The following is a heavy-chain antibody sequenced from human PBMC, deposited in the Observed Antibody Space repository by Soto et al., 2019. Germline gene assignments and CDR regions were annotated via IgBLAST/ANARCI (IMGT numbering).Heavy chain of an antibody. J-gene: IGHJ4*02. CDR2: IIPIFGTA. V-gene: IGHV1-69*13. CDR3: ATYSNSSAYYFDY. CDR1: VCTFSSYA. D-gene: IGHD6-6*01. Sequence: SVKVSCKASVCTFSSYAISWVRQSPGQGLEWMGGIIPIFGTANYGHKFQGRITITADDSPSTAYMELSSLRSEDTAVYYCATYSNSSAYYFDYWGQGTLVTVSS.